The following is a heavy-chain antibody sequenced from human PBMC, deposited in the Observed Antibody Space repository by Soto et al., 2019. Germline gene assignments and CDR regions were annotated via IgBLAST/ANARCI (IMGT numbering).Heavy chain of an antibody. CDR2: ISSSGVTT. V-gene: IGHV3-11*01. CDR1: GFNLRDHY. CDR3: ARTQWELDY. J-gene: IGHJ4*02. Sequence: QVQLVESGGGLVKPGGSLRLSCAASGFNLRDHYMAWIRQPPGKGLEWVSYISSSGVTTQYADSVKGRFTISRDNAKNSLYLQMNSLRDEDTAVYYCARTQWELDYWGQGTLVTVSS. D-gene: IGHD1-26*01.